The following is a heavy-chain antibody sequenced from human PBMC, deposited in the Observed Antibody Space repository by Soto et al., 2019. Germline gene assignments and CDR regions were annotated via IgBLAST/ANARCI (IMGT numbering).Heavy chain of an antibody. CDR2: ISYDGSNK. CDR3: AKDCLWQRTVVPNY. J-gene: IGHJ4*02. V-gene: IGHV3-30*18. D-gene: IGHD3-22*01. CDR1: GFTFSSYG. Sequence: QAQLVESGGGVVQPGRSLRLSCAASGFTFSSYGMHWVRQAPGKGLEWVAVISYDGSNKYYADSVKGRFTISRDNSKTTLYLQMNSLRAEDTAVYYCAKDCLWQRTVVPNYWGQGTLVTVSS.